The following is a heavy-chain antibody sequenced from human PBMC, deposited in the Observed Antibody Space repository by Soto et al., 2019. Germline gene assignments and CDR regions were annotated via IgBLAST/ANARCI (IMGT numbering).Heavy chain of an antibody. CDR1: GGTFSSYS. CDR2: IIPIFGTA. V-gene: IGHV1-69*01. Sequence: QGQLVQSGAEVKKPGSSLKFSCTASGGTFSSYSINWVRQAPGQGLEWMGEIIPIFGTANYAQKFQGRVTITAAEAKITAYIEQISLGSEDTAVYYCARDGGRHSGGIDYCGQGTLVTV. D-gene: IGHD1-26*01. J-gene: IGHJ4*02. CDR3: ARDGGRHSGGIDY.